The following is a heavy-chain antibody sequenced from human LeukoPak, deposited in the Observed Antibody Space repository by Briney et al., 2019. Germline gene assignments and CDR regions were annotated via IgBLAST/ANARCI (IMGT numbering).Heavy chain of an antibody. D-gene: IGHD5-24*01. J-gene: IGHJ4*02. CDR3: ARDGGRRDDY. Sequence: PGGSLRLSCAASGFTLSSYAMSWVRQAPGKGLEWVSAISDTGNTYHADSVKGRFTISRDNAKNSLYLQMNSLRAEDTAVYYCARDGGRRDDYWGQGTLVTVSS. CDR1: GFTLSSYA. CDR2: ISDTGNT. V-gene: IGHV3-23*01.